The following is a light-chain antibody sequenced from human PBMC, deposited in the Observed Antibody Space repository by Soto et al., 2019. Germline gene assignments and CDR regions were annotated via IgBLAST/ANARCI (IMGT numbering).Light chain of an antibody. CDR2: DDH. CDR1: SSNIGGNS. CDR3: GSWDSSLSAYV. J-gene: IGLJ1*01. V-gene: IGLV1-51*01. Sequence: HSVMTQPPSVSAAPGQKVTISCSGSSSNIGGNSVSWYQQLPGTAPKLLIYDDHKRPSGIPDRFSGSKSGTSATLGITGFHTGDEADYYCGSWDSSLSAYVFGSGTKVTVL.